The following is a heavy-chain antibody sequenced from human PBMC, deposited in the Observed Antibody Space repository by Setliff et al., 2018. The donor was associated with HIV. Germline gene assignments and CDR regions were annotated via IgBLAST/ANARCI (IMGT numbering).Heavy chain of an antibody. CDR3: ARGWGHDGFDF. Sequence: PSETLSLTCAVHGRSFSGYYWNWIRQSPGKGLEWIGEINHSGGTNYNPSLKSRVTMSIDTSKNQFSLNVSSVTAADTAVYYCARGWGHDGFDFWGPGTMVTVSS. D-gene: IGHD7-27*01. CDR2: INHSGGT. CDR1: GRSFSGYY. J-gene: IGHJ3*01. V-gene: IGHV4-34*01.